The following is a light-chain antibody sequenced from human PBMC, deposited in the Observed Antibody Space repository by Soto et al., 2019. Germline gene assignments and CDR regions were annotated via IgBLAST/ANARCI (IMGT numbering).Light chain of an antibody. CDR3: QLSDNTPLT. J-gene: IGKJ4*01. CDR2: AAS. V-gene: IGKV1-39*01. Sequence: EIQMNITPSVVCPSVEDCISITWRASQSISRYLNWYQQKPGKAPNLLIYAASTLQSGVPSRFSGSGSGTDFTLTFSSLQPEDFATYYWQLSDNTPLTCGEGTKVDIK. CDR1: QSISRY.